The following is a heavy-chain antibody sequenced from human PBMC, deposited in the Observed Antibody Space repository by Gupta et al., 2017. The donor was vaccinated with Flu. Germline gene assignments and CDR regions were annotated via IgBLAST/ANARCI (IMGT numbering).Heavy chain of an antibody. V-gene: IGHV3-74*03. Sequence: EVQLVESGGGLVQPGGSLRLSCAASGFSFNNYWLHWVRQAAGKGLEWVSRISQGGSSITYADSVRGRFTISRDDAKNTLYLQMSNLKPEDTAVYYCVRVGYNNWEFDYWGQGTLVTVSS. J-gene: IGHJ4*02. D-gene: IGHD1-1*01. CDR2: ISQGGSSI. CDR1: GFSFNNYW. CDR3: VRVGYNNWEFDY.